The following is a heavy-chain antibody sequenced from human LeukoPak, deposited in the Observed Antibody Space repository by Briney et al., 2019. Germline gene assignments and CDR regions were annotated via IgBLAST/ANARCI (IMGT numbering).Heavy chain of an antibody. Sequence: GGSLRLSCAASGFTFSSYSMNWVRQAPGKGLEWVSSISSSSSYIYYADSVKGRFTISRDNAKNSFYLQMSSLRAEDTGVFYCARDVAYSAFDYWGQGTLVTVSS. V-gene: IGHV3-21*01. D-gene: IGHD2-21*01. J-gene: IGHJ4*02. CDR1: GFTFSSYS. CDR3: ARDVAYSAFDY. CDR2: ISSSSSYI.